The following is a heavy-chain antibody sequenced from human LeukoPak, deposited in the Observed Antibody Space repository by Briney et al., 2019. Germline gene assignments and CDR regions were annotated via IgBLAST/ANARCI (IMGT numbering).Heavy chain of an antibody. CDR3: ARLDASSAHFSGSFPDY. V-gene: IGHV4-39*01. J-gene: IGHJ4*02. CDR1: GGSITNSDYF. D-gene: IGHD3-10*01. Sequence: SETLSLTCTVSGGSITNSDYFWGWIRQPPGKGLKWIGNVDYSGRTHYNPSLMSRITIYADNSKNQFSLKLRSVTAADTAVYYCARLDASSAHFSGSFPDYWGQGTLVTVSS. CDR2: VDYSGRT.